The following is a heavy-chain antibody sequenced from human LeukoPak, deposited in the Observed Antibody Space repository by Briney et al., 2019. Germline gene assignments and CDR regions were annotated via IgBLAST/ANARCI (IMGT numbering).Heavy chain of an antibody. CDR3: ARDVGSSAPDAFDI. CDR2: ISSSSNYI. V-gene: IGHV3-21*01. D-gene: IGHD1-26*01. J-gene: IGHJ3*02. Sequence: GGSLRLSCAASGFTFSTYNMNWVRQAPGKGLEWVSSISSSSNYIYYADSVKGRFTISRDNPKNSLYLQMNSLRAEDTDVYYCARDVGSSAPDAFDIWGQGTMVTVSS. CDR1: GFTFSTYN.